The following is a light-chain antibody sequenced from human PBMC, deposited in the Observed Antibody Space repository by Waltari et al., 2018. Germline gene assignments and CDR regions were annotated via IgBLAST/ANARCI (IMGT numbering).Light chain of an antibody. V-gene: IGKV1-39*01. CDR1: QNISHY. CDR3: QQSYTTPRT. Sequence: TCRASQNISHYLNWYQQKPGKVPNLLIYTASSLQSGVPSRFSGSGSGTDFTLTITSLQPEDFATYFCQQSYTTPRTFGQGTKVEIK. CDR2: TAS. J-gene: IGKJ1*01.